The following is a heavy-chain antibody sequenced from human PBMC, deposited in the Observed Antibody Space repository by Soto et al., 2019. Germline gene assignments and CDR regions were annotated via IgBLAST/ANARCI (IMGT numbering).Heavy chain of an antibody. D-gene: IGHD2-15*01. CDR3: SRAPGYCSGGSCRFPDAFDI. Sequence: SETLSLTCTVSGGSISSYYWSWIRQPPGKGLEWIRYIYYSGSTNYNPSLKSRVTISVDTSKNQFSLKLSSVTAADTAVYYCSRAPGYCSGGSCRFPDAFDIWGQGTMVTVSS. V-gene: IGHV4-59*01. CDR1: GGSISSYY. J-gene: IGHJ3*02. CDR2: IYYSGST.